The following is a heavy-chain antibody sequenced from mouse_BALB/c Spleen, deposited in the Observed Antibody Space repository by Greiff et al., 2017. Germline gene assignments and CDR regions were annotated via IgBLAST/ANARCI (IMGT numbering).Heavy chain of an antibody. V-gene: IGHV1-80*01. D-gene: IGHD1-1*01. CDR2: IYPGDGDT. J-gene: IGHJ2*01. CDR3: ASFITTVVASFDY. CDR1: GYAFSSYW. Sequence: VKLMESGAELVRPGSSVKISCKASGYAFSSYWMNWVKQRPGQGLEWIGQIYPGDGDTNYNGKFKGKATLTADKSSSTAYMQLSSLTSEDSAVYFCASFITTVVASFDYWGQGTTLTVSS.